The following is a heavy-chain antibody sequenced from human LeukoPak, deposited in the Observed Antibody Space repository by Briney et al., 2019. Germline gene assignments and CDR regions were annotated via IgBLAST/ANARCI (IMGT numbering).Heavy chain of an antibody. CDR1: GFSFDNYA. Sequence: GGSLRLSCAASGFSFDNYAMNWVRQAPGRGLEWVSVIGGSGGGTYYADSVKGRFTIFIDSSKNTLYLQMNNLRAEDTAVYYCAKGPDGSAYYFFDFWGQGVLVTVSS. D-gene: IGHD3-22*01. J-gene: IGHJ4*02. V-gene: IGHV3-23*01. CDR2: IGGSGGGT. CDR3: AKGPDGSAYYFFDF.